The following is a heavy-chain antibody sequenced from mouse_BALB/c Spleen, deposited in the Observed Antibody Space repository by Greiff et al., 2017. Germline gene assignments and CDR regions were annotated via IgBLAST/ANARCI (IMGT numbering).Heavy chain of an antibody. J-gene: IGHJ1*01. Sequence: EVKLVESGGGLVQPGGSLRLSCATSGFTFTDYYMSWVRQPPGKALEWLGFIRNKANGYTTEYSASVKGRFTISRDNSQSILYLQMNTLRAEDSATYYCASDQGYGSSYWYFDVWGAGTTVTVSS. CDR2: IRNKANGYTT. D-gene: IGHD1-1*01. CDR3: ASDQGYGSSYWYFDV. CDR1: GFTFTDYY. V-gene: IGHV7-3*02.